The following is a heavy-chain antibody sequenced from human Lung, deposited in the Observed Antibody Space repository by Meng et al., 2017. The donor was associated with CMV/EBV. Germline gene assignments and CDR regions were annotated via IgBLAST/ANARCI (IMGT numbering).Heavy chain of an antibody. CDR3: ARVYCSRGSCSFDY. D-gene: IGHD2-15*01. Sequence: ASXXVSXKASGYDFRSFPITWVRQAPGQGLEWMGWISVYNGAANYGQKFQGRVTMTTDQATTTAYMELRSLSSDDTAVYYCARVYCSRGSCSFDYWGQGTLVTVSS. CDR2: ISVYNGAA. V-gene: IGHV1-18*04. J-gene: IGHJ4*02. CDR1: GYDFRSFP.